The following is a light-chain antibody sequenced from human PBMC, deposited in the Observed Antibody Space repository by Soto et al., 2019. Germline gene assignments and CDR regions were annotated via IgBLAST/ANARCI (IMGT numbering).Light chain of an antibody. CDR2: GAS. V-gene: IGKV3-20*01. Sequence: ENVLTQSPGTLSLSPGERATLSCRASQSVSSSYLAWYQQKPGQTPRLLIYGASSRATGIPDRFSGSGSGTDFTLTISRLEPEDSAVYYCQQYGTSPQTFGQGTKLEIK. CDR1: QSVSSSY. CDR3: QQYGTSPQT. J-gene: IGKJ2*01.